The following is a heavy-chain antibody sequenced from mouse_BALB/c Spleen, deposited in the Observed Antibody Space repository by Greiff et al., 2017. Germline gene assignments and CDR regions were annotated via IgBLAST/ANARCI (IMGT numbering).Heavy chain of an antibody. CDR2: ISYSGST. CDR1: GYSITSDYA. D-gene: IGHD2-14*01. V-gene: IGHV3-2*02. Sequence: VQLKESGPGLVKPSQSLSLTCTVTGYSITSDYAWNWIRQFPGNKLEWMGYISYSGSTSYNPSLKSRISITRDTSKNQFFLQLNSVTTEDTATYYCARRVPLYAMDYWGQGTSVTVSS. J-gene: IGHJ4*01. CDR3: ARRVPLYAMDY.